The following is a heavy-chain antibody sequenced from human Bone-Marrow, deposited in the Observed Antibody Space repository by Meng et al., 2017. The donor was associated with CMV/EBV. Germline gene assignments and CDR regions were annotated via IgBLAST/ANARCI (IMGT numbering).Heavy chain of an antibody. V-gene: IGHV4-34*01. CDR3: ARSSHQKAYSSSWYWVLPSFAY. CDR2: INHSGST. J-gene: IGHJ4*02. Sequence: QVQLQPWGAGLLXXXXXLXLTXAXXGGSXXXYYWSWIRQPPGKGLEWCGEINHSGSTNYNPSLKSRVTISVDTSKNQFSLKLSSVTAADTAVYYCARSSHQKAYSSSWYWVLPSFAYWGQGTLVTVSS. D-gene: IGHD6-13*01. CDR1: GGSXXXYY.